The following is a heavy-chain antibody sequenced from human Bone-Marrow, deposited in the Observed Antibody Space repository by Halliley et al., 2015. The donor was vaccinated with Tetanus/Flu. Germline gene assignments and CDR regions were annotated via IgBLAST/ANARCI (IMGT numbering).Heavy chain of an antibody. J-gene: IGHJ5*02. CDR2: IYIDGAT. Sequence: SFIYIDGATFYADSVKDRFPISRDDSKNTLYLQMNRLRTEDTGVYYCARAVGYSRNWYGWFDPWGQGTLVIVSS. CDR3: ARAVGYSRNWYGWFDP. V-gene: IGHV3-66*01. D-gene: IGHD6-13*01.